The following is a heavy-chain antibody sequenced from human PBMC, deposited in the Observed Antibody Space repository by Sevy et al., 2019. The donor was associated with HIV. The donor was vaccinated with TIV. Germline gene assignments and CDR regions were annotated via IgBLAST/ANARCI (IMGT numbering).Heavy chain of an antibody. J-gene: IGHJ5*02. V-gene: IGHV1-24*01. Sequence: ASVKVSCKVSGYTLTELSMHWVRQAPGKGLEWMGGFDPEDGETIYAQKFQGRVTMTGDTSTDTAYMELSSLRSEDTAVYYCATVGYCSSTSCYSYWFDPWGQGTLVIVSS. CDR3: ATVGYCSSTSCYSYWFDP. CDR1: GYTLTELS. CDR2: FDPEDGET. D-gene: IGHD2-2*02.